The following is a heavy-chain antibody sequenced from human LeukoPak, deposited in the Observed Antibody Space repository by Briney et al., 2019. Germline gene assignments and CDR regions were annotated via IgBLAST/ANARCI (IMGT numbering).Heavy chain of an antibody. J-gene: IGHJ6*02. CDR1: GFTVSTNY. D-gene: IGHD2-8*02. Sequence: GGSVRLSCAASGFTVSTNYMSWVRQAPGKGLEWVSVIYSGGSTYYADSVKGRFTISRDNSKNTLYLQMNSLRAEDTAVYYCARDAGGYGMDVWGQGPTVTVSS. CDR2: IYSGGST. CDR3: ARDAGGYGMDV. V-gene: IGHV3-66*01.